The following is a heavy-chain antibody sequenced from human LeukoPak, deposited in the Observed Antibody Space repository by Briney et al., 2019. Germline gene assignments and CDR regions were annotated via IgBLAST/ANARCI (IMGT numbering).Heavy chain of an antibody. CDR2: IKEDGSEK. D-gene: IGHD3-3*01. Sequence: GGSLRLSCAASGLTFSTYCMSWVRQAPGKGLEWVANIKEDGSEKYYVDSVKGRFTISRDNAKKSLYLQMNSLRAEDTAVYYCARDTGLRNTVFGHRGVYFDYWGQGTLVTLSS. CDR1: GLTFSTYC. CDR3: ARDTGLRNTVFGHRGVYFDY. J-gene: IGHJ4*02. V-gene: IGHV3-7*04.